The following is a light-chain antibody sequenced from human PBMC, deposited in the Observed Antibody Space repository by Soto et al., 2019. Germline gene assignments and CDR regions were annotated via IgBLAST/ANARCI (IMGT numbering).Light chain of an antibody. Sequence: DIQMTQSPSTLSASVGDRVTITCRASQSIRSWLAWYQQKPGKAPKLLIYKASSLESGVPSRFSGSGSGTEFPLTISSLQPDDFATYYCQQYNSYPWTFGQGTKVEIK. CDR3: QQYNSYPWT. CDR2: KAS. V-gene: IGKV1-5*03. CDR1: QSIRSW. J-gene: IGKJ1*01.